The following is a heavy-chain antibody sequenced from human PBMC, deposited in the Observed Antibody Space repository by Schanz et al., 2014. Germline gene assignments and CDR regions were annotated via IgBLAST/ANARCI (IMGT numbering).Heavy chain of an antibody. CDR3: AKDHAGSDILTALGN. Sequence: VQVVESGGGVVQPGRSLRLSCSASGFTFSTYAMSWARQTPGKGLEWVSAINGNGGITYYADPVKGRFTISRDNSKNTLYLQMKSLRAEDTAVYYCAKDHAGSDILTALGNWGQGTLVTVSS. D-gene: IGHD3-9*01. CDR2: INGNGGIT. J-gene: IGHJ4*02. V-gene: IGHV3-23*04. CDR1: GFTFSTYA.